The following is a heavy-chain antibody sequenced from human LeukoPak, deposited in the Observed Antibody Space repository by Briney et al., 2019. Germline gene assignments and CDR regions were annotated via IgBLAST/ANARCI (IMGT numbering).Heavy chain of an antibody. V-gene: IGHV3-48*02. CDR1: GFTFSSFS. CDR2: ISSSGSTI. D-gene: IGHD6-13*01. CDR3: ARYPSVAATGWGRWFDH. J-gene: IGHJ5*02. Sequence: PGGSLRLSCATSGFTFSSFSMNWVRHTPGKGLEWISYISSSGSTIYYADSVKGRFTTSRDNAKNSLYLQMNSLRDEDAAVYYCARYPSVAATGWGRWFDHWGQGALVTVSS.